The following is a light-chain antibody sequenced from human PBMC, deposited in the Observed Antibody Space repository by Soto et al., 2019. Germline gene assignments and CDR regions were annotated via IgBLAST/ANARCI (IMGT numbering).Light chain of an antibody. V-gene: IGLV2-14*01. CDR1: SSDVGGYNY. CDR2: EVS. J-gene: IGLJ1*01. Sequence: QSALTQPASVSGSPGQSITISCTGTSSDVGGYNYVSWYQQHTGKAPKLMIYEVSNRPSGVSNRFSGSKSANTASLTISGLQAEDEADYYCSSYTSSSTLYVFGTGTKVTVL. CDR3: SSYTSSSTLYV.